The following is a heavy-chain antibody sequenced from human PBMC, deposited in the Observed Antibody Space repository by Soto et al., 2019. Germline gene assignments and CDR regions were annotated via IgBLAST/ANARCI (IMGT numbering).Heavy chain of an antibody. Sequence: QVQLVQSGAEVKKPGASVKVSCKASGYTFTSYGISWVRQAPGQGLEWMGWISAYNRNTNYAQKLQGRVTMTTDTSTSTDYMELRSLRSDDTAVYYCARDGALGENYYCYGMDVWGQGTTVTVSS. CDR1: GYTFTSYG. D-gene: IGHD3-16*01. J-gene: IGHJ6*02. V-gene: IGHV1-18*01. CDR2: ISAYNRNT. CDR3: ARDGALGENYYCYGMDV.